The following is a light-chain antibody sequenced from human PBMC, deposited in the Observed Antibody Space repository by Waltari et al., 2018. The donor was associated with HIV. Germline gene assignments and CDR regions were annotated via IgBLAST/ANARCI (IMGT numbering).Light chain of an antibody. Sequence: QSALTQPRSVSGSPGQSVTISCTGTSSDIGYFDYVSWYQQYPGKAPKVIIYEVSQRPSGFPDRFTASKSGITASLTISGLQDEDEADYYRCSYAGTYTYVFGTGTTVTVL. V-gene: IGLV2-11*01. CDR1: SSDIGYFDY. J-gene: IGLJ1*01. CDR2: EVS. CDR3: CSYAGTYTYV.